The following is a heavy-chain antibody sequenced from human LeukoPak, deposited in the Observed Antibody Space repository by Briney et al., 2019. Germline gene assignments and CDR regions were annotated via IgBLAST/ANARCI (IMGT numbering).Heavy chain of an antibody. J-gene: IGHJ6*03. V-gene: IGHV1-18*01. CDR3: ASRPVSGYCSGGSCSEWDYYYMDV. CDR1: GYTFTSYG. Sequence: ASVKVSCKASGYTFTSYGISWVRQAPGQGLEWMGWISAYNGNTNYAQKLQGRVTMTTVTSTSTAYMELRSLRSDDTAVYYCASRPVSGYCSGGSCSEWDYYYMDVWGKGTTVTVSS. CDR2: ISAYNGNT. D-gene: IGHD2-15*01.